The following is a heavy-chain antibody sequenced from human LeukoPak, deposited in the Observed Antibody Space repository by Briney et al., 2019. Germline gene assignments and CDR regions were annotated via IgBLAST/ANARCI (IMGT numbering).Heavy chain of an antibody. Sequence: SETLSLTCSVSGGSISTYYWNWLRQPAGKELEWIGRIFASGSTNYNPSLKSRVTISMDKAKNHFSLILESVTAADTAFYYCARDFYGDDGHHPFDYWGQGILVTVSS. CDR3: ARDFYGDDGHHPFDY. J-gene: IGHJ4*02. CDR1: GGSISTYY. V-gene: IGHV4-4*07. CDR2: IFASGST. D-gene: IGHD2/OR15-2a*01.